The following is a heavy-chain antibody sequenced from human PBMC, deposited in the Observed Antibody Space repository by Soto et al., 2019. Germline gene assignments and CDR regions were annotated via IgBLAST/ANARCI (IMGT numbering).Heavy chain of an antibody. CDR3: TTDALVCSGGSCPDY. V-gene: IGHV3-15*01. D-gene: IGHD2-15*01. CDR1: GLTFSNAW. J-gene: IGHJ4*02. Sequence: EVQLVESGGGLVKPGGSLRLSCAASGLTFSNAWMSWVRQAPGKGLEWVARIKSKTDGGTTDYAAPVKGRFTISRDDSKNTLYLQMNSLKTEDTAVYYCTTDALVCSGGSCPDYWGQGTLVTVSS. CDR2: IKSKTDGGTT.